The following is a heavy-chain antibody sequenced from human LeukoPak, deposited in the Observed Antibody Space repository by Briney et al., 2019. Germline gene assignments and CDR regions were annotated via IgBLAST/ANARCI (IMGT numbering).Heavy chain of an antibody. D-gene: IGHD2-15*01. V-gene: IGHV1-8*03. CDR2: MNPNSGNT. Sequence: GASVKVSCKASGYTFTSYDINWVRQATGQGLGWMGWMNPNSGNTGYAQKFQGRVTITRNTSISTAYMELSSLRSEDTAVYYCARAPRRGYCSGGSCYGFDPWGQGTLVTVSS. CDR1: GYTFTSYD. CDR3: ARAPRRGYCSGGSCYGFDP. J-gene: IGHJ5*02.